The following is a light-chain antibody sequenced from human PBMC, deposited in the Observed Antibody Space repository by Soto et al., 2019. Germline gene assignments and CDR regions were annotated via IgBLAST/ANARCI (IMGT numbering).Light chain of an antibody. CDR3: QQYNTWPRT. CDR1: QTIDNT. Sequence: IVMTQSPATLSLSPGERATLSCRASQTIDNTLAWYQRKPGQAPRLLIYGASTGATGIPARFSGSGSGAEFTLTINSLQSEDFAVYYCQQYNTWPRTFGQGTKV. CDR2: GAS. J-gene: IGKJ1*01. V-gene: IGKV3-15*01.